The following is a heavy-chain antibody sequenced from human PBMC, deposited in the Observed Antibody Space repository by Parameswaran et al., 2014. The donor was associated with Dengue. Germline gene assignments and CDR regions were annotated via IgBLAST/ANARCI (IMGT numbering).Heavy chain of an antibody. CDR3: EGNYGSPSDFFDY. D-gene: IGHD3-16*01. Sequence: VRQMPGKGLEWMGIIYPGDSDPRYSPSFQGQVTISADKSISTAYLQLNTLRIEDTAVYYCEGNYGSPSDFFDYWGQGTLVTVSS. CDR2: IYPGDSDP. J-gene: IGHJ4*02. V-gene: IGHV5-51*01.